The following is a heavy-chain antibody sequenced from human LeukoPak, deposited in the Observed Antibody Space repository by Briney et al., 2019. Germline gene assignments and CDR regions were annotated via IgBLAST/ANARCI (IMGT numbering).Heavy chain of an antibody. CDR3: ARREWELLDY. V-gene: IGHV4-39*01. Sequence: PSETLSLTCTVSGVSISSSSYYWGWIRQPPGKGLEWIGSIYYSGSTYYNPSLKSRVTISVDTSKNQFSLKLSSVTAADTAVYYCARREWELLDYWGQGTLVTVSS. CDR2: IYYSGST. J-gene: IGHJ4*02. D-gene: IGHD1-26*01. CDR1: GVSISSSSYY.